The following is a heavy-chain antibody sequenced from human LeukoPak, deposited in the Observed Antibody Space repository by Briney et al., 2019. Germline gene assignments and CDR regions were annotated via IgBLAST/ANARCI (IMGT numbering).Heavy chain of an antibody. J-gene: IGHJ4*02. CDR3: ARGRPHGPWDY. CDR1: XGSFXGXX. Sequence: PSETLSLTCAVYXGSFXGXXXXXXXXXPGXXXXWIGEINHSGSTNYNPSLKSRVTMSVDTSKNQFSLKLSSVTAADTAVYYCARGRPHGPWDYWGQGTLVTVSS. CDR2: INHSGST. V-gene: IGHV4-34*01.